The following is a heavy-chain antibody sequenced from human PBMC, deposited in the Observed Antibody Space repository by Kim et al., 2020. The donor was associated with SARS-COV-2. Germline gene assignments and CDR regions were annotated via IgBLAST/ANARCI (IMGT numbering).Heavy chain of an antibody. D-gene: IGHD2-15*01. CDR2: ISAYNGNT. J-gene: IGHJ4*02. CDR3: ARVVVVAASPDY. V-gene: IGHV1-18*01. CDR1: GYTFTSYG. Sequence: ASVKVSCKASGYTFTSYGISWVPQAPGQGLECMGWISAYNGNTNYAQKLQGRVTMTTDTSTSTAYMELRSLRSDDTTVYYCARVVVVAASPDYWGQGTLVTVSS.